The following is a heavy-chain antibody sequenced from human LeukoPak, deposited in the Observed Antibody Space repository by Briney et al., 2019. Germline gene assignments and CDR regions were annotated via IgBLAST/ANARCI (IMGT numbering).Heavy chain of an antibody. CDR1: GFTFRNYA. J-gene: IGHJ4*02. CDR3: ARAGIVGATGYYFDY. Sequence: TGGPVRLSCAASGFTFRNYALHWVGPAPAKGLAGVAVISYDGSNKYYADSVKGRFTISRDNSKNTLYLQMNSLRAEDTAVYYCARAGIVGATGYYFDYWGQGTLVTVSS. D-gene: IGHD1-26*01. V-gene: IGHV3-30*04. CDR2: ISYDGSNK.